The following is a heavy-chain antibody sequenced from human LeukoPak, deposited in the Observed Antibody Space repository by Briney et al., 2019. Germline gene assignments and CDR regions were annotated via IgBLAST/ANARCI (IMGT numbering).Heavy chain of an antibody. D-gene: IGHD3-10*01. V-gene: IGHV3-48*03. CDR3: VRDGGDFYGSGSYLAY. CDR2: ISSSGSTT. J-gene: IGHJ4*02. Sequence: GGSLRLSCAASGFTFSSYEMNWVRQAPGKGLEWVSYISSSGSTTYYADSVKGRFTISRDNAKNSLYLQMNSLRAEDTAAYYCVRDGGDFYGSGSYLAYWGQGTLVTVSS. CDR1: GFTFSSYE.